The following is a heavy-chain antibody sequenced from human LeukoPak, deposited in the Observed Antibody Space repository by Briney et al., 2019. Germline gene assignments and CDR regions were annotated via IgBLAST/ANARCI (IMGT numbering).Heavy chain of an antibody. V-gene: IGHV1-24*01. CDR3: ATTTLMILSSSWYSKPQSPSTNHAFDI. CDR2: FDPEDGET. D-gene: IGHD6-13*01. Sequence: ASVKVSCKVSGYTLTELSMHWVRQAPGKGLEWMGGFDPEDGETIYAQKFQGRVTMTEDTSTDTAYMELSSLRSEDTAVYYCATTTLMILSSSWYSKPQSPSTNHAFDIWGQGTMVTVSS. CDR1: GYTLTELS. J-gene: IGHJ3*02.